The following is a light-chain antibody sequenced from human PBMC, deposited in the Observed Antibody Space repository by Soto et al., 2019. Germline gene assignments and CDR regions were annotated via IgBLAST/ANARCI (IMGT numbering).Light chain of an antibody. Sequence: QSVLTQHASVSGSPGQSIAISCTGNSGGIGTFNLVSWYQQHPGKAPKLIIYEVNKRPSGISSRFSGSKSGNTASLTISGLQAEDEADYYCYSFAGVNTQFGGGTKLTVL. CDR2: EVN. CDR3: YSFAGVNTQ. V-gene: IGLV2-23*02. CDR1: SGGIGTFNL. J-gene: IGLJ3*02.